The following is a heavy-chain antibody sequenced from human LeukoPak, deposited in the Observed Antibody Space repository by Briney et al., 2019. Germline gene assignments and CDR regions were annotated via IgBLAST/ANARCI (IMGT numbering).Heavy chain of an antibody. D-gene: IGHD3-16*01. J-gene: IGHJ4*02. V-gene: IGHV3-33*06. Sequence: PGGSLRLSCTASGFTFSSYGMHWVRQAPGKGLEWVAVIWYDGSNKYYADSVKGRFTISRDNSKNTLYLQMNSLRAEDTAVYYCAKSRGGYFDYWGQGTLVTVSS. CDR2: IWYDGSNK. CDR3: AKSRGGYFDY. CDR1: GFTFSSYG.